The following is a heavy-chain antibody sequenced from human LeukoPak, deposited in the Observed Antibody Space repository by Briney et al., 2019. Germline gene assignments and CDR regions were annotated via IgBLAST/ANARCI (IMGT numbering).Heavy chain of an antibody. CDR3: ARKVLSGSRYFDY. V-gene: IGHV3-48*03. J-gene: IGHJ4*02. CDR2: ITSSAGTI. D-gene: IGHD1-26*01. CDR1: GFTFSSFG. Sequence: PGGSLRLSCAASGFTFSSFGMNWVRQAPGKGLEWVSYITSSAGTIYYAESVKGRFTISRDNAKNSLFLQMNSLRAEDTAVYYCARKVLSGSRYFDYWGQGALVTVSS.